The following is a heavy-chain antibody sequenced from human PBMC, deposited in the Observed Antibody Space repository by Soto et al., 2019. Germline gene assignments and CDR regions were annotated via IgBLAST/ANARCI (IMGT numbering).Heavy chain of an antibody. CDR3: AKSDSPYRFFGYYYYYMDV. Sequence: QVQLVESGGGVVQPGRSLRLSCAASGFTFSSYGMHWVRQAPGKGLEWVAVISYDGSNKYYADSVKGRFTISRDNSKNTLYLQMNSLRAEDTAVYYCAKSDSPYRFFGYYYYYMDVWGKGTTVTVSS. CDR1: GFTFSSYG. J-gene: IGHJ6*03. D-gene: IGHD2-21*01. CDR2: ISYDGSNK. V-gene: IGHV3-30*18.